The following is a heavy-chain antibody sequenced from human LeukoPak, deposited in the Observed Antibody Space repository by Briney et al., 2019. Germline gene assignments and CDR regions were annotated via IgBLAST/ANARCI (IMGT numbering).Heavy chain of an antibody. J-gene: IGHJ4*02. V-gene: IGHV3-23*01. CDR3: ARSNNWYGPFDY. Sequence: TGGSLRLSCAASGFTFSSYAMSWVRQAPGKGLEWVSAISGSGGSTYYADSVKGRCTISRDNSKNTLYLQMNNLRAEDTAVYYCARSNNWYGPFDYWGQGTLVTVSS. D-gene: IGHD5-24*01. CDR2: ISGSGGST. CDR1: GFTFSSYA.